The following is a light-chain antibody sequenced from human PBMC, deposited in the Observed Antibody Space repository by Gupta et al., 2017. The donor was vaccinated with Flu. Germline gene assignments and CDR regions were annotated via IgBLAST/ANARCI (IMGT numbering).Light chain of an antibody. V-gene: IGKV3-11*01. J-gene: IGKJ4*01. Sequence: ATLSLSPGDRATLSCGASQSVLAYLAWYQHKPGQAPRLLIYDASTSVPGVPARFSGSGYGTEFTLSISSREPEDFAVYYCHQRSSWPPLTFGRGTKVEI. CDR1: QSVLAY. CDR3: HQRSSWPPLT. CDR2: DAS.